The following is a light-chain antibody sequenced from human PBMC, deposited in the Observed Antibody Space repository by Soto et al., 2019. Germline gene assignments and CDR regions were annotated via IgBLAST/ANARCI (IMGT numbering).Light chain of an antibody. CDR1: SSDVGGYNY. J-gene: IGLJ2*01. CDR3: SSYTSSSTLV. V-gene: IGLV2-14*01. CDR2: DVS. Sequence: QSALTQPASGSGSPGQSITISCTGTSSDVGGYNYVSWYQQHPGKAPKLMIYDVSNRHSGVSNRFSGSKSGNTASLTISGLQAEDEADYYCSSYTSSSTLVFGGGTKLTVL.